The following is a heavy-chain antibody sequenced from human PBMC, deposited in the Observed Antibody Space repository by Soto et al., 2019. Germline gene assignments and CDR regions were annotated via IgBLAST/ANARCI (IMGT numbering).Heavy chain of an antibody. Sequence: ASVKVSCKASGFTFTSSAMQWVRQARGQRLEWIGWIVVGSGNTNYAQKFQERVTITRDMSTSTAYMELSSLRSEDTAVYYCAAGILYGRIEYSSSQYFDYWGQGTLVTVSS. V-gene: IGHV1-58*02. J-gene: IGHJ4*02. D-gene: IGHD6-6*01. CDR1: GFTFTSSA. CDR2: IVVGSGNT. CDR3: AAGILYGRIEYSSSQYFDY.